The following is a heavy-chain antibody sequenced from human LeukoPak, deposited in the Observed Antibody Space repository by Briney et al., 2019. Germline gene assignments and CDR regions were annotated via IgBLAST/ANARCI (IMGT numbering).Heavy chain of an antibody. CDR2: IYDSGST. CDR1: GGSIKSSYYY. Sequence: SETLSLTCTVSGGSIKSSYYYWGWIRQPPGKGLEWIGSIYDSGSTYYNPSLKSRVTISVDTSKNQFSLKLNSVTAADTAVYYCARASGDTAMGLDYWGQGTLVTVSS. CDR3: ARASGDTAMGLDY. V-gene: IGHV4-39*01. D-gene: IGHD5-18*01. J-gene: IGHJ4*02.